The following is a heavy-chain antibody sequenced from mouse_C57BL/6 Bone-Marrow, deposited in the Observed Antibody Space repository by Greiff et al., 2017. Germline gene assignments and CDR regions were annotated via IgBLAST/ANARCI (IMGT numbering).Heavy chain of an antibody. CDR3: ARRGPTIVTTPYFDY. V-gene: IGHV1-64*01. CDR2: IHPNSGST. D-gene: IGHD2-5*01. Sequence: VQLQQPGAELVKPGASVKLSCKASGYTFTSYWMHWVKQRPGQGLEWIGMIHPNSGSTNYNEKFKSKATLTVDKSSSTAYMQLSSLTSEDSAVYYCARRGPTIVTTPYFDYWGQGTTLTVSS. J-gene: IGHJ2*01. CDR1: GYTFTSYW.